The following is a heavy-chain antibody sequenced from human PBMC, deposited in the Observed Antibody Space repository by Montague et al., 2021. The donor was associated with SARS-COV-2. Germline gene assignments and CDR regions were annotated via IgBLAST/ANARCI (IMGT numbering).Heavy chain of an antibody. CDR2: IKQDGSEK. Sequence: SLRLSCAASGFTFSTFWMTWVRQVPGKGLEWVANIKQDGSEKYYVDSVKGRFTISRDNTKSSLYLQLDSLRAEDTAVYYCARGYDSSGYQYWGQGTLVTVSS. CDR3: ARGYDSSGYQY. J-gene: IGHJ4*02. CDR1: GFTFSTFW. D-gene: IGHD3-22*01. V-gene: IGHV3-7*05.